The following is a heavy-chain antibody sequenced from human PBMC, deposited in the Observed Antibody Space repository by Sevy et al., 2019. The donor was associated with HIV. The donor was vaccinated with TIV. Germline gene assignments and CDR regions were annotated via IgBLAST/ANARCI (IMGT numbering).Heavy chain of an antibody. J-gene: IGHJ4*02. CDR1: GFTFAKYS. CDR3: AREGCTKPHDY. V-gene: IGHV3-23*01. CDR2: FSFGCGKI. D-gene: IGHD2-8*01. Sequence: GGSLRLSCAASGFTFAKYSMSWVRQAPGKGLEWVSTFSFGCGKINYADSVKGRFTISRDDSRNTFYLQMNSLRAEDTAIYYCAREGCTKPHDYWGQGTVVTVSS.